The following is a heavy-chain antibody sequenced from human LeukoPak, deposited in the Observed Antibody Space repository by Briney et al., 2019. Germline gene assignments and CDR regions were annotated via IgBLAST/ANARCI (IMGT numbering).Heavy chain of an antibody. CDR2: IYHSGNT. CDR1: GYSISSAYY. CDR3: ASGAVTNRFDP. V-gene: IGHV4-38-2*01. Sequence: PSETLSLTCAVSGYSISSAYYWGWIRQPPGKGLEWIGNIYHSGNTYYNPSLKSRVTISVDTSKSQFSLKLSSVTAADTAVYYCASGAVTNRFDPWGQGTLVTVSS. D-gene: IGHD4-17*01. J-gene: IGHJ5*02.